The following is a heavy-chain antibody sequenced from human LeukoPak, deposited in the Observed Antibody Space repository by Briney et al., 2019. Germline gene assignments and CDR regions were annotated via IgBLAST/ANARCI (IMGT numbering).Heavy chain of an antibody. J-gene: IGHJ6*02. CDR3: AKENYDFWSGYYTPSGMDV. CDR1: GFTFSSYA. Sequence: GASMRLSSAASGFTFSSYAMSWVRQAPGKGLEWVSAISGSGGRTYYADSVKGRFTISRDNSKNTLYLQMNSLRAEDTAVYYCAKENYDFWSGYYTPSGMDVWGQGTTVTVSS. CDR2: ISGSGGRT. D-gene: IGHD3-3*01. V-gene: IGHV3-23*01.